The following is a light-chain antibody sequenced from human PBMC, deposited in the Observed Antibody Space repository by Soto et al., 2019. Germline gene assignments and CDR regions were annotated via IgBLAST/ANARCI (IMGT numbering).Light chain of an antibody. CDR1: QSVSRR. J-gene: IGKJ4*01. V-gene: IGKV1-5*01. CDR3: QQTHLTSLT. CDR2: DAS. Sequence: DIPVTRSAATLSASVGDRITITCRASQSVSRRLAWYQQKPGKAPKLLIYDASSLQSGVPSRFSGSESGTDSTLTISTPQPVGLATYYRQQTHLTSLTFGGGTKVDIK.